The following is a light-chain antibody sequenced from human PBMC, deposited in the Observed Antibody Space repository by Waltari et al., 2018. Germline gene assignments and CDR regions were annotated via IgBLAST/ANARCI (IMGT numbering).Light chain of an antibody. CDR2: EVS. CDR3: LSYAATVSFG. CDR1: TSSVGNNNH. Sequence: QPALTQPASVSGSPGQSITIPCTGTTSSVGNNNHACWYQKHPDKVPKLIISEVSKRPSGVSDRFSGSKSGNTASLTISGLQAEDEADYYCLSYAATVSFGFGGGTKLTVL. J-gene: IGLJ2*01. V-gene: IGLV2-23*02.